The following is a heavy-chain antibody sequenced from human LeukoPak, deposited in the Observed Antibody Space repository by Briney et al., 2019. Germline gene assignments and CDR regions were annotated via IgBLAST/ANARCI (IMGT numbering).Heavy chain of an antibody. Sequence: SETLSLTCAVYGGSFSGYYWSWIRQPPGKRLEWIGEINHSGSTNYNPSLKSRVTISVDTSMNQFSLKLSSVTAADTAVYYCARGYCSSTSCHKQIDYWGQGTLVTVSS. D-gene: IGHD2-2*02. J-gene: IGHJ4*02. CDR2: INHSGST. CDR1: GGSFSGYY. V-gene: IGHV4-34*01. CDR3: ARGYCSSTSCHKQIDY.